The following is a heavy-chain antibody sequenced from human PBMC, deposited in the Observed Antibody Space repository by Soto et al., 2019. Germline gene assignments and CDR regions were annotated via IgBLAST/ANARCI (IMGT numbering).Heavy chain of an antibody. CDR2: IYNDGNT. V-gene: IGHV3-53*05. CDR1: GFSVSNNY. J-gene: IGHJ4*01. CDR3: AKEQYYYDSSGYTPTDY. Sequence: PGGSLRLSCAASGFSVSNNYMSWVRQAPGKALEWVSVIYNDGNTDYADSVKGRFTISRDTSKNTLYLQMNSLRAEDTAVYYCAKEQYYYDSSGYTPTDYWGHGTLVTVSS. D-gene: IGHD3-22*01.